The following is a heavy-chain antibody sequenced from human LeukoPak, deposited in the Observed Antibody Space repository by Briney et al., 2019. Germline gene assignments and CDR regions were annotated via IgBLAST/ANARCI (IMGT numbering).Heavy chain of an antibody. CDR2: ISSSSSYI. Sequence: PGGSLRLSCAASGFTFSSFSMNWVRQAPGKGLEWVSSISSSSSYIYYADSVKGRFTISRDNAKNSLYLQMNSLRAEDTAVYYCARDSGPLVGATTGYYYGMDVWGQGTTVTVSS. V-gene: IGHV3-21*01. CDR3: ARDSGPLVGATTGYYYGMDV. CDR1: GFTFSSFS. D-gene: IGHD1-26*01. J-gene: IGHJ6*02.